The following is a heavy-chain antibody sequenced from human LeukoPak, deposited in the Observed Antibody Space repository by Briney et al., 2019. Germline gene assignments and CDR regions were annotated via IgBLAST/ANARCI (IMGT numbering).Heavy chain of an antibody. J-gene: IGHJ4*02. V-gene: IGHV3-30*02. CDR1: GFTFSSYG. CDR3: AKDGSGSTFRFDY. Sequence: GGSLRLSCAASGFTFSSYGMHWVRQAPGKGLEWVAFIRYDGSNKYYADSVKGRFTISRDNSKNTLYLQMNSLRAEDTAVYYSAKDGSGSTFRFDYWGQGTLVTVSS. CDR2: IRYDGSNK. D-gene: IGHD2/OR15-2a*01.